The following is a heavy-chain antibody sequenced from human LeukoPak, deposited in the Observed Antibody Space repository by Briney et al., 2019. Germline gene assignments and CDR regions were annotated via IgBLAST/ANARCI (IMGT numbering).Heavy chain of an antibody. J-gene: IGHJ4*02. D-gene: IGHD3-3*01. Sequence: SETLSLTCTVSGGSISSYYWSWIRQPPGKGLEWIGYIYYSGSTNYNPSLKSRVTTSVDTSKNQFSLKLSSVTAADTAVYYCARHVGVVIPFDYWGQGTLVTVSS. CDR3: ARHVGVVIPFDY. CDR1: GGSISSYY. V-gene: IGHV4-59*08. CDR2: IYYSGST.